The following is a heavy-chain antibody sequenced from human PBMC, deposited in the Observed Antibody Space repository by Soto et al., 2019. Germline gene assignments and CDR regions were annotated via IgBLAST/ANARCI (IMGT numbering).Heavy chain of an antibody. D-gene: IGHD5-18*01. CDR3: ARDGGYVGWFDP. J-gene: IGHJ5*02. Sequence: QVQLVQSGAEVKKPGASVKVSCKASGYTFTSYAMHWVRQAPGQRLEWMGWINAGNGNTKYSQKFQGRVTITRDTPEITAHIALSSLSSEDTAVYYCARDGGYVGWFDPWGQGTLVTVSS. CDR1: GYTFTSYA. CDR2: INAGNGNT. V-gene: IGHV1-3*01.